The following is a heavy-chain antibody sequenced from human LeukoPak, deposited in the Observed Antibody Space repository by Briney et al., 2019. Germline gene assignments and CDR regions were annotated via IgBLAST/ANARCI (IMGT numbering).Heavy chain of an antibody. D-gene: IGHD3-16*02. V-gene: IGHV4-4*02. Sequence: SETLSLTCAVSGGSISSSNWWSWVRQPPGKGLEWIGEIYHSGSTNYNPSLKTPVTISVDTSKNQFSLKLSSVTAADTAVYYCARGTYYDYVWGSYRYTHFDYWGQGTLVTVSS. CDR3: ARGTYYDYVWGSYRYTHFDY. CDR1: GGSISSSNW. J-gene: IGHJ4*02. CDR2: IYHSGST.